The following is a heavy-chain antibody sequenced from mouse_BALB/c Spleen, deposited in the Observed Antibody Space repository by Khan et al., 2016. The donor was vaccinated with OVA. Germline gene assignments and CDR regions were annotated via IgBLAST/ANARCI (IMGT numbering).Heavy chain of an antibody. D-gene: IGHD2-14*01. CDR3: ARRTTGYAMDY. V-gene: IGHV1-4*01. CDR2: INPRSGYT. CDR1: GYTFTSNT. J-gene: IGHJ4*01. Sequence: QVQLKQSGAELARPGASVKMSCKASGYTFTSNTMHWVQQRPGQGLEWIGYINPRSGYTIYNQKFKDKATLTADISSSTAYMQRSSLTSDDSAVYYCARRTTGYAMDYGGQGTSVTVSS.